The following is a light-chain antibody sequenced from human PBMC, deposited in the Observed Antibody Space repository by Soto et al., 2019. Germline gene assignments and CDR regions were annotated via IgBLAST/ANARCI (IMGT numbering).Light chain of an antibody. CDR1: QSVSDY. J-gene: IGKJ2*01. CDR2: ATS. CDR3: QKRSNGPYT. Sequence: ELVLTQSPATLSLSPGDRATISCRASQSVSDYSAWYQQKPGKAPRLLIYATSNRATGVPARFSGSGSGTDFTLTISSLEPEDFAVYYCQKRSNGPYTFGPGTRLEIK. V-gene: IGKV3-11*01.